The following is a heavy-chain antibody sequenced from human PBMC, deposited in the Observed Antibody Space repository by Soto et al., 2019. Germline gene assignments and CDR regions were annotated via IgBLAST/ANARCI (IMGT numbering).Heavy chain of an antibody. Sequence: GESLKISCKGSGYTFNTYWIGWVRQMPGKGLEWMGFIYPGDSDTTYSPSFQGQVTISVDKSISTAYLQWSSLKVSDTAIYYCARGQITLWIYDSPGRYYYYGMDVWGQGTTVTVSS. CDR2: IYPGDSDT. CDR1: GYTFNTYW. V-gene: IGHV5-51*01. J-gene: IGHJ6*02. D-gene: IGHD3-3*01. CDR3: ARGQITLWIYDSPGRYYYYGMDV.